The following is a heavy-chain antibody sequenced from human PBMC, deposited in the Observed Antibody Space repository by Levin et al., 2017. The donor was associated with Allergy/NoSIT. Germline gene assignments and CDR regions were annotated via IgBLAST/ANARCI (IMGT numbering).Heavy chain of an antibody. CDR3: ARGDYYGDGDP. CDR1: GGSFSGYY. V-gene: IGHV4-34*01. CDR2: INHSGST. D-gene: IGHD3-10*01. Sequence: GSLRLSCAVYGGSFSGYYWGWIRQPPGKGLEWIGEINHSGSTNYNPSLKSRVTISVDTSKNQFSLKLSSVTAADTAVYYCARGDYYGDGDPWGQGTLVTVSS. J-gene: IGHJ5*02.